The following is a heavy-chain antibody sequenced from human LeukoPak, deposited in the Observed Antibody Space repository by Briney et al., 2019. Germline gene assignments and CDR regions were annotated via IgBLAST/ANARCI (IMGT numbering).Heavy chain of an antibody. D-gene: IGHD3-10*01. Sequence: SETLSLTCAVSGGSISSSNWWSWVRQPPGKGLEWIREIYHSGSTNYNPSLKSRVTTSVDKSKNQFSLKLSSVTAADTAVYYCARDNVLLWFGELLRAFDIWGQGTMVTVSS. J-gene: IGHJ3*02. V-gene: IGHV4-4*02. CDR3: ARDNVLLWFGELLRAFDI. CDR1: GGSISSSNW. CDR2: IYHSGST.